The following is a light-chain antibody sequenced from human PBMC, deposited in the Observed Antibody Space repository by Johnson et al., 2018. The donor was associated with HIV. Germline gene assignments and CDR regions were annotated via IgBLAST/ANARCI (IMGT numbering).Light chain of an antibody. CDR3: GTWDSSLSAYV. J-gene: IGLJ1*01. Sequence: LTQPPSVSAAPGQKVTISCSGSSSNIGNSYVSWYQQLPGTAPKLLIYDNNKRPSGIPDRFSGSKSGTSATLGITGLQTGDEADYYCGTWDSSLSAYVFGTGTKVTVL. V-gene: IGLV1-51*01. CDR1: SSNIGNSY. CDR2: DNN.